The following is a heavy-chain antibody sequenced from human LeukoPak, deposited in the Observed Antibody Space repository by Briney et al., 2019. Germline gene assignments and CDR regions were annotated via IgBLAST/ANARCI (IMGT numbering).Heavy chain of an antibody. CDR1: GGSISSGSYY. Sequence: SETLSLTCTVSGGSISSGSYYWTWIRQPAGKGLEWIGRIFTSGSTNYNPSLKSRVTISVDKSKNQLSLKLSSVTVADTAVYYCARATMIVVIDAFDIWGQGTMVTVSS. J-gene: IGHJ3*02. V-gene: IGHV4-61*02. CDR2: IFTSGST. CDR3: ARATMIVVIDAFDI. D-gene: IGHD3-22*01.